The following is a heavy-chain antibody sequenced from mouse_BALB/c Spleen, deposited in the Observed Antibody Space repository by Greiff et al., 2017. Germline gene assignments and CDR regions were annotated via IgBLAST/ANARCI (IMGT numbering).Heavy chain of an antibody. CDR3: ARNLYYYGSTSYWYFDV. J-gene: IGHJ1*01. D-gene: IGHD1-1*01. CDR1: GFSLTSYG. V-gene: IGHV2-2*02. CDR2: IWSGGST. Sequence: VQLQQSGPGLVQPSQSLSITCTVSGFSLTSYGVHWVRQSPGKGLEWLGVIWSGGSTAYNAAFISRLSISKDNSKSQVFFKMNSLQANDTAIYYCARNLYYYGSTSYWYFDVWGEGTTVTVSS.